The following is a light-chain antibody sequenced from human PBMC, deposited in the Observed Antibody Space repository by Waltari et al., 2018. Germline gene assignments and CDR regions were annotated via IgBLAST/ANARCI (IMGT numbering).Light chain of an antibody. V-gene: IGKV2-29*03. J-gene: IGKJ3*01. CDR1: QSLLHTDGKTQ. Sequence: DTVMTQSPLFLSVTPGQPASISCKSSQSLLHTDGKTQLFWYLQKPGQSPQLLIYEASNRFSGVPERFSGSGSGTDVTLTISRVEGEDVGVYYCMQGIQLPFTFGPGTKVDI. CDR2: EAS. CDR3: MQGIQLPFT.